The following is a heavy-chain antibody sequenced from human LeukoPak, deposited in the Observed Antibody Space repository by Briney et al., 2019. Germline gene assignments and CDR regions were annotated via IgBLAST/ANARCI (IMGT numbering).Heavy chain of an antibody. Sequence: KPSETLSLTCAVYGGSFSGYYWSWIRQPPGKGLEGIGEINHSGSTNYNPSLKRRVTISVDTSKNQFSLKLSSVTAADTAVYYCARGGRRITMIVVAKGYFDYWGQGTLVTVSS. J-gene: IGHJ4*02. CDR2: INHSGST. D-gene: IGHD3-22*01. CDR3: ARGGRRITMIVVAKGYFDY. CDR1: GGSFSGYY. V-gene: IGHV4-34*01.